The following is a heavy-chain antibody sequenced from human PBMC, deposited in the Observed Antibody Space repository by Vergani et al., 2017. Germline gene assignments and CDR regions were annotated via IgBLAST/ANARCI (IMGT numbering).Heavy chain of an antibody. D-gene: IGHD5-18*01. V-gene: IGHV4-34*01. CDR1: GGSFSGYY. Sequence: QVQLQQWGAGLLKPSETLSLTCAVYGGSFSGYYWSWIRQPPGKGLEWIGEINHSGSTNYNPSLKNRVTISVYTSKNQFSLKLSSVNAADTAVYYCASGHGYIYGLYYYYYMDVWGKGTTVTVSS. CDR2: INHSGST. CDR3: ASGHGYIYGLYYYYYMDV. J-gene: IGHJ6*03.